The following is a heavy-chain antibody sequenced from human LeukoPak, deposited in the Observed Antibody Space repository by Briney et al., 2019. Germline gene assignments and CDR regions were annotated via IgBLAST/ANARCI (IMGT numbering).Heavy chain of an antibody. V-gene: IGHV3-74*01. CDR3: VRDLQD. CDR2: INGDGSIT. CDR1: GLTLISYW. Sequence: GASLRLSCAGSGLTLISYWMQSVRQAPGKGLVWVSRINGDGSITNYADAVKGRFTISRDNAKNTLFLQMDRLRVEDTAVYYCVRDLQDWGQGTLVTVSS. J-gene: IGHJ4*02.